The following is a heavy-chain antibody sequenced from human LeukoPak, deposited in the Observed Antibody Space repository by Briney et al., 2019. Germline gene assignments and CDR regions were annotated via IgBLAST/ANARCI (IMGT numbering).Heavy chain of an antibody. CDR2: ISGSGGST. D-gene: IGHD3-16*01. J-gene: IGHJ4*02. Sequence: GGSLRLSCAVSGFTFSSYEMNWVRQAPGKGLEWVSAISGSGGSTYYADSVKGRFTISRDNSKNTLYLQMNSLRAEDTALYYCARDRLGAMLFFDSWGQGTLVTVSS. CDR3: ARDRLGAMLFFDS. CDR1: GFTFSSYE. V-gene: IGHV3-23*01.